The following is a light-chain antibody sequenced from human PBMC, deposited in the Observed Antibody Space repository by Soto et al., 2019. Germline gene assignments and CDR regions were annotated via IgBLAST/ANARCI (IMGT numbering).Light chain of an antibody. CDR2: DAS. CDR3: QQYNIYSWT. V-gene: IGKV1-5*01. Sequence: DIQMPQSPSTLSASVGDRVTITCRASQSISSWLAWYQQKPGKAPKLLIYDASSLESGVPSRFSGSGSGTEFTLTISSLQPDDFATYYCQQYNIYSWTFGQVAKVDIK. CDR1: QSISSW. J-gene: IGKJ1*01.